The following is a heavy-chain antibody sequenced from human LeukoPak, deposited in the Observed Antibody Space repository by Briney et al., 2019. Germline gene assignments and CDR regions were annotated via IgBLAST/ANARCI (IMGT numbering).Heavy chain of an antibody. J-gene: IGHJ4*02. CDR2: IWYDGSNK. D-gene: IGHD3-9*01. V-gene: IGHV3-33*01. CDR1: GFTFSSYG. Sequence: GGSLRLSCAAYGFTFSSYGTHLVRQAPGKGLEWVAVIWYDGSNKYYADSVKGRFTISRDNSKNTLYLQMNSLRAEDTAVYYCARDFDVDYWGQGTLVTVSS. CDR3: ARDFDVDY.